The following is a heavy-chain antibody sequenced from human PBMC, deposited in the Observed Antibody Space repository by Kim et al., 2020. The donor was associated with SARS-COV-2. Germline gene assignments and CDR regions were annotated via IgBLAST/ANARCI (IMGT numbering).Heavy chain of an antibody. D-gene: IGHD6-13*01. CDR3: ARSRPRLGRSTCFDY. Sequence: DSVKGRFTISGDNAKNSLYLQMNSLRAEDTAVYYCARSRPRLGRSTCFDYWGQGTLVTVSS. V-gene: IGHV3-48*03. J-gene: IGHJ4*02.